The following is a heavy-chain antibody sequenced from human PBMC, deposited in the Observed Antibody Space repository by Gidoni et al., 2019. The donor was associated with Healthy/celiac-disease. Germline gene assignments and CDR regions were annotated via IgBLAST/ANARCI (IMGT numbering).Heavy chain of an antibody. J-gene: IGHJ3*02. V-gene: IGHV3-21*01. CDR2: ISSSSSYI. D-gene: IGHD1-26*01. CDR1: GFTFRSYS. CDR3: AREGREGSYGDAFDI. Sequence: EVQLVESGGGLVKPGGSLRLSCAASGFTFRSYSMNWVRQAPGKGLEWVSSISSSSSYIYYADSVKGRFTISRDNAKNSLYLQMNSLRAEDTAVYYCAREGREGSYGDAFDIWGQGTMVTVSS.